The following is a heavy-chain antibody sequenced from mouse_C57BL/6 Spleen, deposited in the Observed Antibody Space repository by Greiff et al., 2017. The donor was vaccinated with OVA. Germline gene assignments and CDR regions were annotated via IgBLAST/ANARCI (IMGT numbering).Heavy chain of an antibody. Sequence: VQLQQSGAELVRPGASVTLSCKASGYTFTDYEMHWVKQTPVHGLEWIGAIDPETGGTAYNQKFKGKAILTADKSSSTAYMELRSLTSEDSAVYYCTRGDYSNSYYYAMDYWGQGTSVTVSS. J-gene: IGHJ4*01. CDR2: IDPETGGT. CDR1: GYTFTDYE. D-gene: IGHD2-5*01. V-gene: IGHV1-15*01. CDR3: TRGDYSNSYYYAMDY.